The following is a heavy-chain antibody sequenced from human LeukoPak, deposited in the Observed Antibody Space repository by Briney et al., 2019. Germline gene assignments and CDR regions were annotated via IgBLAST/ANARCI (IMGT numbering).Heavy chain of an antibody. V-gene: IGHV3-21*01. J-gene: IGHJ4*02. CDR3: ARTTRELLAFDY. Sequence: GGSLRLSCAASGFTVSTNCMIWVRQPPGKGLEWVSSISSSSSYIYYADSVKGRFTISRDNAKNSLYLQMNSLRAEDTAVYYCARTTRELLAFDYWGQGTLVTVSS. CDR1: GFTVSTNC. D-gene: IGHD1-26*01. CDR2: ISSSSSYI.